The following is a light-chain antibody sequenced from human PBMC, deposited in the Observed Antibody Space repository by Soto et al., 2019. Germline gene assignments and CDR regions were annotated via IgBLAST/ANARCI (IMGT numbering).Light chain of an antibody. V-gene: IGKV3-15*01. J-gene: IGKJ1*01. CDR2: GAS. Sequence: IVMPQSPATLSVSPGGRATLSCRASQSISDTLAWYQQKPGQAPRLLIYGASTRAPGFPARFSGSGSGTDFTLTISSLQSEDFAVYYCQQYNNWPWTFGQGTKVDIK. CDR3: QQYNNWPWT. CDR1: QSISDT.